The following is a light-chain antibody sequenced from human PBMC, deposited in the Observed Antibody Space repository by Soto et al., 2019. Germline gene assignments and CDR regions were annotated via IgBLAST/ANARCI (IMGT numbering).Light chain of an antibody. CDR3: QQSSSTPLT. CDR1: QSEFDH. CDR2: AAT. V-gene: IGKV1-39*01. J-gene: IGKJ4*01. Sequence: DVQLTQSPSSLSASTGDRVTITCRASQSEFDHLNWYQQRPGKAPKLLIFAATGLHSGVPSRFSGSGFGTDFTLTISSLQPEDFATYYCQQSSSTPLTFGGGTKVEFK.